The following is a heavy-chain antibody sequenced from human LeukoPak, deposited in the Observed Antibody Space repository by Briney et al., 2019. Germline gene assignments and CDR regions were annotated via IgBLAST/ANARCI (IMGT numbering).Heavy chain of an antibody. CDR3: ARVALKGATAFDI. Sequence: SETLSLTCTVSGGSISSYFWSWVRQPPGKGLDWIGYISYRGNTDYNPSLKSRVTISLDTSKNQFSLKLSSVTAADMAVYYCARVALKGATAFDIWGQGTMVTVSS. CDR1: GGSISSYF. CDR2: ISYRGNT. D-gene: IGHD1-26*01. J-gene: IGHJ3*02. V-gene: IGHV4-59*01.